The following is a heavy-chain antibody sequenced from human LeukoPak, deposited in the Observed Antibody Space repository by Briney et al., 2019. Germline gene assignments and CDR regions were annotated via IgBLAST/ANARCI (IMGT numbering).Heavy chain of an antibody. CDR2: IYYSGST. D-gene: IGHD3-9*01. J-gene: IGHJ4*02. Sequence: SETLSLTCTVSGGSISSSSYYWGWIRQPPGKGLEWIGSIYYSGSTYYNPSLKSRVTISVDTSKNQFSLLLNSVTPEDTAAYFCGRAEHDWGSDYWGQGTLVTVSS. CDR1: GGSISSSSYY. CDR3: GRAEHDWGSDY. V-gene: IGHV4-39*01.